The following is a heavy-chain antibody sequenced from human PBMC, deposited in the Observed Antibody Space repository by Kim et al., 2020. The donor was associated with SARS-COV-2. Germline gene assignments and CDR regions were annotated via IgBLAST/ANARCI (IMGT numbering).Heavy chain of an antibody. D-gene: IGHD3-9*01. Sequence: GGSLRLSCAASGFTFSSYWMHWVRQAPGKGLVWVSRINSDGSSTSYADSVKGRFTISRDNAKNTLYLQMNSLRAEDTAVYYCARDPRAGGGILTGYKPQAPDIWGQGTTVTVSS. CDR1: GFTFSSYW. J-gene: IGHJ6*02. CDR2: INSDGSST. V-gene: IGHV3-74*01. CDR3: ARDPRAGGGILTGYKPQAPDI.